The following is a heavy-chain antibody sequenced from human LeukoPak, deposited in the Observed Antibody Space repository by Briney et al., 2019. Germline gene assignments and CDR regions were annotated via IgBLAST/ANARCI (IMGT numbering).Heavy chain of an antibody. CDR2: ISYDGSNK. J-gene: IGHJ4*02. Sequence: GGSLRLSCAASGFTFSSYSMNWVRQAPGKGLEWVAVISYDGSNKYYADSVKGRFTISRDNSKNTLYLQMDSLRAEDTAMYYCAKSATGELLRGFFDYWGQGTLVTVSS. CDR1: GFTFSSYS. V-gene: IGHV3-30*18. CDR3: AKSATGELLRGFFDY. D-gene: IGHD1-26*01.